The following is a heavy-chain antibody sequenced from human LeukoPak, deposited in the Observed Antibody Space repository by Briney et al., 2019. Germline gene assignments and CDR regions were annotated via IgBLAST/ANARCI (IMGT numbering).Heavy chain of an antibody. CDR3: AREGYYYDSSGYPYYFDY. J-gene: IGHJ4*02. V-gene: IGHV3-7*03. CDR2: IKQDGSEK. CDR1: GFTFSSYW. Sequence: SGRSLRLSCAASGFTFSSYWMSWVRQAPGKGLEWVANIKQDGSEKYYVDSVKGRFTISRDNAKNSLYLQMNSLRAEDTAVYYCAREGYYYDSSGYPYYFDYWGQGTLVTVSS. D-gene: IGHD3-22*01.